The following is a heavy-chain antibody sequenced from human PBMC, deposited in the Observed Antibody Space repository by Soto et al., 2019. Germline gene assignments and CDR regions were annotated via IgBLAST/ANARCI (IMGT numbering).Heavy chain of an antibody. CDR3: ARARHGYGV. CDR1: GGSISSYY. CDR2: MYNSGSI. Sequence: SETLSLTCTVSGGSISSYYWSWIRQPPGKGLEWIAYMYNSGSINSNASLKSRVTISVDTSKSQFSLRLSSVTAADTAVYYCARARHGYGVWGQGTLVTVSS. V-gene: IGHV4-59*01. D-gene: IGHD4-17*01. J-gene: IGHJ4*02.